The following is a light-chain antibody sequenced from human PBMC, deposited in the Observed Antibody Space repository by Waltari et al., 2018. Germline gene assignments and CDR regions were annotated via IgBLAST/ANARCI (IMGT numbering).Light chain of an antibody. CDR3: SSVSTSSTLLL. CDR2: EVT. V-gene: IGLV2-14*01. Sequence: QSALSQPASVSGSPGQSISISCTGTSSDVGGHNYVPWYQQHPGKAPKLLIYEVTNRPSEVSTRLSGSNSGNASSLTISGLQAEDEGDYYCSSVSTSSTLLLFGGGTKLTVL. CDR1: SSDVGGHNY. J-gene: IGLJ2*01.